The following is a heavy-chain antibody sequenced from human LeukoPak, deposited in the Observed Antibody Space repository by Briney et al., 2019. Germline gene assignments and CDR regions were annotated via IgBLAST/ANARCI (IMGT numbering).Heavy chain of an antibody. CDR1: GYTFTSYG. V-gene: IGHV1-18*01. D-gene: IGHD3-10*01. CDR3: ARLREWFGDQTKAPPDY. CDR2: ISAYNGNT. J-gene: IGHJ4*02. Sequence: ASVKVSCKASGYTFTSYGISWVRQAPGQGLEWMGWISAYNGNTNYAQKLQGRVTMTTDTSTSTAYMELRSPRSDDTAVYYCARLREWFGDQTKAPPDYWGQGTLVTVSS.